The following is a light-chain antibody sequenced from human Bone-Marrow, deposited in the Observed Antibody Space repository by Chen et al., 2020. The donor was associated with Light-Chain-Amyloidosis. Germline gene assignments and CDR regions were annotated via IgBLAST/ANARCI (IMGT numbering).Light chain of an antibody. CDR2: RDT. CDR3: QSTDSSGTYEVI. V-gene: IGLV3-25*03. Sequence: YELTQPPSVSVSPGQTARITCSGDDLPTKYAYWYQQKPGQAPVLVIHRDTERPSGISERFSGSNSGTTATLTISGVQAEDEADYHCQSTDSSGTYEVIFGGGTKLTVL. CDR1: DLPTKY. J-gene: IGLJ2*01.